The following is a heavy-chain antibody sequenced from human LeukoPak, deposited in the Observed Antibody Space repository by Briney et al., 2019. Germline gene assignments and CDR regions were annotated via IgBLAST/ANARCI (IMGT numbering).Heavy chain of an antibody. Sequence: TLSLTCTVSGGSISSGGYYWSWIRQHPGKGLEWIGYIYYSGSTYYNPSLKSRVTISVDTSKNQFSLKLSSVTAADTAVYYCAREEGITGVTTMKGRESGHYYYGMDVWGQGTTVTVSS. J-gene: IGHJ6*02. CDR1: GGSISSGGYY. D-gene: IGHD4-17*01. CDR2: IYYSGST. CDR3: AREEGITGVTTMKGRESGHYYYGMDV. V-gene: IGHV4-31*03.